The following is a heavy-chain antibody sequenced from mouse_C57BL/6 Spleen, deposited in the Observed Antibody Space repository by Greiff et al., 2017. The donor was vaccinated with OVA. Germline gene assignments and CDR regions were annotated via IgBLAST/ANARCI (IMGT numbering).Heavy chain of an antibody. CDR2: ISSGSSTV. Sequence: EVKLMESGGGLVKPGGSLKLSCAASGFTFSDYGMHWVRQAPEQGLEWVAYISSGSSTVYYADKVKCLFSNSRYNAKNTMFLQMTSLRSEDTAMYYCARELNYAMYYWGQGTSVTVSA. CDR3: ARELNYAMYY. J-gene: IGHJ4*01. V-gene: IGHV5-17*01. D-gene: IGHD1-3*01. CDR1: GFTFSDYG.